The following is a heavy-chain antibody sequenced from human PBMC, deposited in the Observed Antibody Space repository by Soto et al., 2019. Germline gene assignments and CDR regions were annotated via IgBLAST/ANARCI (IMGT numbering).Heavy chain of an antibody. J-gene: IGHJ5*02. D-gene: IGHD2-2*01. CDR3: ARGGGEYCSSTSCYLGS. CDR2: IIPILGIA. CDR1: GGTFSSYT. Sequence: QVQLVQSGAEVKKPGSSVKVSCKASGGTFSSYTISWVRQAPGQGLEWMGRIIPILGIANYAQKFQGRVKITEDKSTSTAYMGLKSQRSEDTAVYYCARGGGEYCSSTSCYLGSWGQGTLVTVSS. V-gene: IGHV1-69*02.